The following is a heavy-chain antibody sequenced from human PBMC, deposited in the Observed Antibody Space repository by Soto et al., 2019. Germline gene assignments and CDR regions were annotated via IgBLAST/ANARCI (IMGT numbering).Heavy chain of an antibody. CDR3: AKVGGWELDY. J-gene: IGHJ4*02. V-gene: IGHV3-30*18. D-gene: IGHD1-26*01. CDR2: ISYDGSNK. Sequence: QVQLVESGGGVVQPGRSLRLSCAASGFTFSSYATHWVRQAPGKGLEWVAVISYDGSNKYYADSVKGRFTISRDNSKNTLYLQMNSLRAEDTAVYYCAKVGGWELDYWGQGTLVTVSS. CDR1: GFTFSSYA.